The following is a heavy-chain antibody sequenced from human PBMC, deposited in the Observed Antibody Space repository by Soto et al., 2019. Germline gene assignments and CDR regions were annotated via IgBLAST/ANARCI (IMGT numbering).Heavy chain of an antibody. CDR2: ITPIFRAT. CDR1: GGTFSSDG. CDR3: ARGRDTYYYDSSGYSGWYFDL. Sequence: QVQLVQSGAEVQKPGSSVKVSCKASGGTFSSDGISWVRQAPGQGLEWMGGITPIFRATKYAQKFQGRVTITADESTSTAYMELSSLRSEDTAVYYCARGRDTYYYDSSGYSGWYFDLWGRGTLVTVSS. J-gene: IGHJ2*01. D-gene: IGHD3-22*01. V-gene: IGHV1-69*01.